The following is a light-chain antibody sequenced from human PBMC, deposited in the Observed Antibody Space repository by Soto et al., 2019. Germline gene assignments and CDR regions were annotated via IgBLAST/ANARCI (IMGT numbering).Light chain of an antibody. Sequence: QSVLTQPPSVSGSPGQSVAISCTGTSSDVGSFNRVSWYQQSPGTAPKLMIYDVNNRPSGVPDRFSGSKSGNAASLTISGLQAEDESDYYCSSFTSSDTYVFGTGTKSPS. CDR1: SSDVGSFNR. CDR3: SSFTSSDTYV. V-gene: IGLV2-18*02. J-gene: IGLJ1*01. CDR2: DVN.